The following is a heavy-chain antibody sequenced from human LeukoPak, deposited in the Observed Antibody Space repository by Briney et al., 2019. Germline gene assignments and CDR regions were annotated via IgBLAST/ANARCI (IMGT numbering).Heavy chain of an antibody. D-gene: IGHD2-21*02. Sequence: GGSLRLSCAASGFTFTNYALHWVRQAPGKGLEWVAVISYDGTNKYYADSVKGRFTISRDNSKNTLSLQMNSLRAEDTALYYCARGFVLGAAKSYFDYWGQGALVTVSS. V-gene: IGHV3-30-3*01. CDR3: ARGFVLGAAKSYFDY. CDR1: GFTFTNYA. J-gene: IGHJ4*02. CDR2: ISYDGTNK.